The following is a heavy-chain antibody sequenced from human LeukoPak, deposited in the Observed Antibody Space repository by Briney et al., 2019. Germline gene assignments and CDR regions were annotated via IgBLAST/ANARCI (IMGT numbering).Heavy chain of an antibody. CDR3: AREPSWSVVTPDDEYFDY. CDR2: IVPDSGGA. Sequence: GASVKVSCKTSGYTFTNYYVHWVRQAPGQGLEWMGYIVPDSGGADYDQKFQGRVTMTRDKSISTAYMELSRLRSDDTAVYYCAREPSWSVVTPDDEYFDYWGQGTLVTVSS. J-gene: IGHJ4*02. D-gene: IGHD4-23*01. CDR1: GYTFTNYY. V-gene: IGHV1-2*02.